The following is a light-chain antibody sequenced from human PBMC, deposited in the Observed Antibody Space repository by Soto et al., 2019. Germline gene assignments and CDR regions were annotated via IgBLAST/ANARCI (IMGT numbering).Light chain of an antibody. CDR1: QDISNY. CDR3: QQYDNLPFT. V-gene: IGKV1-33*01. CDR2: DAS. J-gene: IGKJ4*01. Sequence: DIQMTQSPSSLSASVGDRVTITCQASQDISNYLNWYQQKPGKAPTLLIYDASNLETGVPSRFSGSGSGTDFTFHISSLQPEDIATYYCQQYDNLPFTFCGGTKVPSK.